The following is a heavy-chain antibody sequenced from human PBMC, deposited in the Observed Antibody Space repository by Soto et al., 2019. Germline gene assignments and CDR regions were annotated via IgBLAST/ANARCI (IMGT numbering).Heavy chain of an antibody. Sequence: EVQLVESGGGLVKPGGSLRLSCAASGFTFSSYSMNWVRQAPGKGLEWVSSISSSGSYIYYADSVKGRFTISRDNAKHSLYLQMTSLRAEDTAVYYCARDGREGLSMDVWGQGTTVTVSS. V-gene: IGHV3-21*01. CDR2: ISSSGSYI. CDR3: ARDGREGLSMDV. D-gene: IGHD3-10*01. CDR1: GFTFSSYS. J-gene: IGHJ6*02.